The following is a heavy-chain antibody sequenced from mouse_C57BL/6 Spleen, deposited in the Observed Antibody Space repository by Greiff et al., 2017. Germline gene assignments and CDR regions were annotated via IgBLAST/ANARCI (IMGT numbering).Heavy chain of an antibody. CDR2: ISGGGGNT. J-gene: IGHJ3*01. CDR1: GFTFSSYT. D-gene: IGHD1-1*01. Sequence: EVQGVESGGGLVKPGGSLKLSCAASGFTFSSYTMSWVRQTPEKRLEWVATISGGGGNTYYPDSVKGRFTISRDNAKNTLYLQMSSLRSEDTALYYCARHEGYYGSGFAYWGQGTLVTVSA. CDR3: ARHEGYYGSGFAY. V-gene: IGHV5-9*01.